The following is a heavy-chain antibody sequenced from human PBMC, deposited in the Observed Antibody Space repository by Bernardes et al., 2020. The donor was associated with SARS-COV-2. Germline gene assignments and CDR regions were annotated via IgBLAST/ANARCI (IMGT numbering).Heavy chain of an antibody. J-gene: IGHJ4*02. CDR1: GFTFSTYA. CDR2: VSFSGDRT. D-gene: IGHD3-22*01. Sequence: ASLRLSCGASGFTFSTYAMSWVRQAPGKGPEWVSGVSFSGDRTFYADSVKGRFTISRDNSKNTLYLQMNSLRAEDTAVYYCAKDVSLGSSSSGSFDSWGQGTLVTVSS. V-gene: IGHV3-23*01. CDR3: AKDVSLGSSSSGSFDS.